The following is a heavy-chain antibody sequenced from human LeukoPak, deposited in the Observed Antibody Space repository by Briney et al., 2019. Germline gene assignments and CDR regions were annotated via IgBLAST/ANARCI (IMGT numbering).Heavy chain of an antibody. CDR2: IYYSGST. J-gene: IGHJ4*02. CDR1: GGSISSGDYY. Sequence: SETLSPTCTVSGGSISSGDYYWSWIRQPPGEGLEWIGYIYYSGSTYYNPSLKSRVTISVDTSKNQFSLKLSSVTAADTAVYYCATEGQLYGDWGQGTLVTVSS. CDR3: ATEGQLYGD. V-gene: IGHV4-30-4*01. D-gene: IGHD3-10*01.